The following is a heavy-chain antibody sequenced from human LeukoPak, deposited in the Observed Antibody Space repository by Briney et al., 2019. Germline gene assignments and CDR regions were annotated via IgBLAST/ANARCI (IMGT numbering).Heavy chain of an antibody. D-gene: IGHD1-14*01. CDR1: GFSLSTPGMR. Sequence: SGPTLVNPPQTLTLTCTFSGFSLSTPGMRVSWIRQPPGKALEWLSRIDWDDDKFYSTSLKTRLTISKDTSKNQVVLTMTNMDPVDTATYYCAREPGNWFDPWGQGTLVTVSS. V-gene: IGHV2-70*04. J-gene: IGHJ5*02. CDR2: IDWDDDK. CDR3: AREPGNWFDP.